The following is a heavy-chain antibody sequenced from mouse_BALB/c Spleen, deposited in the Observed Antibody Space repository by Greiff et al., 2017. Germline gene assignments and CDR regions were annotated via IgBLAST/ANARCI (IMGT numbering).Heavy chain of an antibody. CDR3: ARIEFSTTANFDY. J-gene: IGHJ2*01. CDR2: IWWDDDK. Sequence: QVTLKVSGPGILQPSQTLSLTCSFSGFSLSTSGMGVGWIRQPSGKGLEWLAHIWWDDDKYYNTALKSGLTFSKDTSKNQVFLKIASVDTADTATYYCARIEFSTTANFDYWGQGTTLTVSS. CDR1: GFSLSTSGMG. V-gene: IGHV8-8*01. D-gene: IGHD1-2*01.